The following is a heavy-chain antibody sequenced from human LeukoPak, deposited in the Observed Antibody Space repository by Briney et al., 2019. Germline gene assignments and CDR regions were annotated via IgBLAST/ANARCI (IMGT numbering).Heavy chain of an antibody. CDR3: AKVISPWFGELSRGPGDY. D-gene: IGHD3-10*01. V-gene: IGHV3-30*02. CDR1: GFTFSSYG. Sequence: GGSLRLSCAASGFTFSSYGMHWVRQAPGKGLEWVAFIRYDGSNKYYADSVKGRFTISRDNSKNTLYLQMNSLRAEDTAVYYCAKVISPWFGELSRGPGDYWGQGTLVTVSS. J-gene: IGHJ4*02. CDR2: IRYDGSNK.